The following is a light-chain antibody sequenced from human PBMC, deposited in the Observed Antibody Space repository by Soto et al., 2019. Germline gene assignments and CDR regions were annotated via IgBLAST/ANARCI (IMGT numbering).Light chain of an antibody. Sequence: QSALSQPVSVSGSLGQSITISCTGTSSDVGGYNYVSWYQQHPGKVPKLMIFEVNNRPSGVSNRFSGSKSANTASLTISGLQADDEADYYCSSFTSSSTQVFGGGTTVTVL. CDR2: EVN. V-gene: IGLV2-14*01. J-gene: IGLJ3*02. CDR3: SSFTSSSTQV. CDR1: SSDVGGYNY.